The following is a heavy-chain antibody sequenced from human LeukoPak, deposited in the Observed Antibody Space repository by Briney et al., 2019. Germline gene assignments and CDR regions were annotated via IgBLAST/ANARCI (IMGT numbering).Heavy chain of an antibody. Sequence: SETLSLTCTVSGGSISSGGYYWSWIRQHPGKGLEWIGYIYYSGSTYYNPSLKSRVTISVDTSKNQFSLKLSSVAAADTAVYYCARLVRYFDWLWDYWGQGTLVTVSS. D-gene: IGHD3-9*01. CDR3: ARLVRYFDWLWDY. V-gene: IGHV4-31*03. J-gene: IGHJ4*02. CDR2: IYYSGST. CDR1: GGSISSGGYY.